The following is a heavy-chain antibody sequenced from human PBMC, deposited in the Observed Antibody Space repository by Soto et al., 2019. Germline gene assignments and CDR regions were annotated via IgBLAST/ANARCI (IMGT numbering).Heavy chain of an antibody. Sequence: TTLKESGPAVVKPPQTLTLTCTFSDFLVSTSGVGVGWIRQPPGKALEWLAFIDWNDDKRYSPFLKSRLTITKDTYGNQVVLTMTDMDAVDTGTYDCAHTSYHYDTGGHYQLHSFDYWGQGTLVGVS. D-gene: IGHD3-22*01. CDR1: DFLVSTSGVG. CDR3: AHTSYHYDTGGHYQLHSFDY. J-gene: IGHJ4*02. CDR2: IDWNDDK. V-gene: IGHV2-5*01.